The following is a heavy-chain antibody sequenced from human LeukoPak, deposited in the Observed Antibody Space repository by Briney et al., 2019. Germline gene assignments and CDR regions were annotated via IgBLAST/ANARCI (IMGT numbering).Heavy chain of an antibody. Sequence: SETLSLTCAVYGGSFSGYYWSWIRQPPGKGLEWIGEINHSGSTNYNPSLQSRVTISVDTSKNQFSLKLNSVTAADTAVYHCASFYCSGGSCYQYFSYYYMDVWGKGTTVTISS. CDR3: ASFYCSGGSCYQYFSYYYMDV. D-gene: IGHD2-15*01. J-gene: IGHJ6*03. CDR1: GGSFSGYY. CDR2: INHSGST. V-gene: IGHV4-34*01.